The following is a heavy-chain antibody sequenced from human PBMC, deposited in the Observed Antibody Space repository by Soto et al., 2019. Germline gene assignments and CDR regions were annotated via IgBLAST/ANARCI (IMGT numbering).Heavy chain of an antibody. J-gene: IGHJ4*02. Sequence: QVQLQESGPGLVKPSQTLSLTCTVSGGSISSGDYYWSWIRQPPGKGLEWSGYIYYSGSTYYNPSLKSRVTISVDPSKNQFTLKLSSVPAADTAVYYCARADGVYGSGSFRYWGQGTLVTVSS. CDR2: IYYSGST. D-gene: IGHD3-10*01. V-gene: IGHV4-30-4*01. CDR3: ARADGVYGSGSFRY. CDR1: GGSISSGDYY.